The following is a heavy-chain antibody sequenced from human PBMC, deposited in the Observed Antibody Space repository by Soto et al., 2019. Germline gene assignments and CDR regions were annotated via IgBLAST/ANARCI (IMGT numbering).Heavy chain of an antibody. CDR3: ARERDSKYSSSWYLGRAFDI. CDR1: GGSISSYY. V-gene: IGHV4-59*01. D-gene: IGHD6-13*01. CDR2: IYYSGST. Sequence: QVQLQESGPGLVKPSETLSLTCTVSGGSISSYYWSWIRQPPGKGLEWIGYIYYSGSTNYNPSLKSRVTISVDTSKNQFSLKLSSVTAADTAVYYCARERDSKYSSSWYLGRAFDIWGQGTMVTVSS. J-gene: IGHJ3*02.